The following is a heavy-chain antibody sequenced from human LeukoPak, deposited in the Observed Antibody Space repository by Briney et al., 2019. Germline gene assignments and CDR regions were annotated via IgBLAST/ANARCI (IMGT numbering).Heavy chain of an antibody. CDR3: AKGAYDCIEIGYFDY. CDR1: GLSFNNYA. J-gene: IGHJ4*02. V-gene: IGHV3-23*01. D-gene: IGHD3-3*01. Sequence: GGSLTLSCVASGLSFNNYAMNCVRQAPGKGLECVSLIVGSISSRFYDDYVKGRFTISRDKSKNTLYLQMNSVRAEDTAVYYCAKGAYDCIEIGYFDYWGRGSLVTVSS. CDR2: IVGSISSR.